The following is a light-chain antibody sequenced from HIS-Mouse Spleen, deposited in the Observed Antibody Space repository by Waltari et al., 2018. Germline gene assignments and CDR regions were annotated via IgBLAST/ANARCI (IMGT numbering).Light chain of an antibody. CDR3: YSTDSSGNHRV. CDR2: EDS. J-gene: IGLJ2*01. Sequence: SYELTQPPSVSVSPGQTARLTCSGDALPKQYAYWYQQKSGQAPVLVIYEDSKRPPGIPERFSGSSSGTMATLTISGAQVEDEADYYCYSTDSSGNHRVFGGGTKLTVL. CDR1: ALPKQY. V-gene: IGLV3-10*01.